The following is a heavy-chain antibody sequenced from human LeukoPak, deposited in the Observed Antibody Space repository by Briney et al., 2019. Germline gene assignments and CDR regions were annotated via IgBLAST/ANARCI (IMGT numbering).Heavy chain of an antibody. J-gene: IGHJ3*02. CDR2: ISSSSSYT. D-gene: IGHD2-15*01. Sequence: GGSLRLSCAASGFTFSNYVMRWVRQAPGKRLEWVSYISSSSSYTNYADSVKGRFTISRDNAKNSLYLQMNSLRAEDTAVYYCARAGGEVVSHAFDIWGQGTMVTVSS. CDR1: GFTFSNYV. V-gene: IGHV3-11*05. CDR3: ARAGGEVVSHAFDI.